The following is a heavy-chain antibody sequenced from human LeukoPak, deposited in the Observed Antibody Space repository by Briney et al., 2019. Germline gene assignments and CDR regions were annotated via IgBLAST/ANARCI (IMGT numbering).Heavy chain of an antibody. D-gene: IGHD3-10*02. CDR3: AELGITMIGGV. CDR2: VNQGGTGK. V-gene: IGHV3-7*01. CDR1: GFRFSSQW. Sequence: PGGSLRLSCAASGFRFSSQWMSWVRQAPGKGLEWVAIVNQGGTGKYYVDSVKGRFTISRDNAENSLYLQMNSLRAEDTAVYYCAELGITMIGGVWGKGTTVTISS. J-gene: IGHJ6*04.